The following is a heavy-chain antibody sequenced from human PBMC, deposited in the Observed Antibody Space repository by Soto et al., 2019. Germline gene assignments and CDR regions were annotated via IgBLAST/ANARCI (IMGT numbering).Heavy chain of an antibody. Sequence: SETLSLTCTVSGGSISSYYWSWIRQPPGRGLEWIGYISYSGSTNYNPSLKSRVTISVDTSKNQFSLKLSSVTAADTAVYYCATRFKCGSGTSPWDVWGQGTTVTVSS. J-gene: IGHJ6*02. CDR3: ATRFKCGSGTSPWDV. CDR2: ISYSGST. CDR1: GGSISSYY. V-gene: IGHV4-59*01. D-gene: IGHD3-10*01.